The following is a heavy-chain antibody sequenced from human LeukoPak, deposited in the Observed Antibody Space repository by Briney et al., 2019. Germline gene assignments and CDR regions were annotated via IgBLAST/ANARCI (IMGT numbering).Heavy chain of an antibody. CDR3: ARGRDYYDRSGRLDF. CDR1: GSSFTGYY. V-gene: IGHV4-34*01. D-gene: IGHD3-22*01. Sequence: SETLSLTCGVRGSSFTGYYWTWIRPPPGKGLEWIGEINHSGNTNYNASLKSRVSISVDTSNNQFSLDLTSVTAADTAVYYCARGRDYYDRSGRLDFWNQGTLVTVSS. J-gene: IGHJ4*02. CDR2: INHSGNT.